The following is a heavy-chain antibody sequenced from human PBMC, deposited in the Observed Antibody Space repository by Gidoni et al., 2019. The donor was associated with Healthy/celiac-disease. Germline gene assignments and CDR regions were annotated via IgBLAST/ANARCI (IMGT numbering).Heavy chain of an antibody. D-gene: IGHD2-15*01. J-gene: IGHJ4*02. CDR2: SSGSGGST. CDR1: GFTFSSYA. CDR3: AKDLVGDIVVVVAADY. V-gene: IGHV3-23*01. Sequence: EVQLLASGGGLVQPGGSLRLSCAASGFTFSSYAMRWVRQAPGKGLGWVSASSGSGGSTYYADSVKGRFTISRDNAKNTLYLQMNSLRAEDTAVYYCAKDLVGDIVVVVAADYWGQGTLVTVSS.